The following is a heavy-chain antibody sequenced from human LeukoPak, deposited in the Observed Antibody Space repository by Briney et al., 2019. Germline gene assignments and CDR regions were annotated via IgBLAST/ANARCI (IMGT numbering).Heavy chain of an antibody. J-gene: IGHJ3*02. CDR2: ISSSSSTI. Sequence: GSLRLPCAASGFTFSSSDMNWVRQAPGKGLEWVSYISSSSSTIYYADSVKGRFTISRDNAKNSLYLQMNSLRAEDTAVYYCARGPVPAAGFAFDIWGQGTMVTVSS. CDR3: ARGPVPAAGFAFDI. CDR1: GFTFSSSD. V-gene: IGHV3-48*01. D-gene: IGHD2-2*01.